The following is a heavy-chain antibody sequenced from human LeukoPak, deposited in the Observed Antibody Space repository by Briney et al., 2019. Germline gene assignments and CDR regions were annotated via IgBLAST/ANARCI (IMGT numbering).Heavy chain of an antibody. CDR2: IYHSGST. J-gene: IGHJ5*02. CDR3: ARHYDSSGYYYRTWFDP. Sequence: SETLSLTCAVSGYSISSGYYWGWIRQPPGKGLEWIGSIYHSGSTYYNPSLKSRVTIPVDTSKNQFSLKLSSVTAADTAVYYCARHYDSSGYYYRTWFDPWGQGTLVTVSS. CDR1: GYSISSGYY. V-gene: IGHV4-38-2*01. D-gene: IGHD3-22*01.